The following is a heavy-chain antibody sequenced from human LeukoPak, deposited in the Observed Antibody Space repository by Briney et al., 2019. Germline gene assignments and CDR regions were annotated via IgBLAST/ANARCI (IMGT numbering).Heavy chain of an antibody. CDR1: GGTFSSYA. CDR3: ATGGHVRVYDSSAYYGHY. J-gene: IGHJ4*02. D-gene: IGHD3-22*01. CDR2: IIPIFGTA. V-gene: IGHV1-69*06. Sequence: SVKVSCKASGGTFSSYAISWVRQAPGQGLEWMGGIIPIFGTANYAQKFQGRVTITADKSTSTAYMELSSLRSEDTAVYYCATGGHVRVYDSSAYYGHYWGQGTLVTVSS.